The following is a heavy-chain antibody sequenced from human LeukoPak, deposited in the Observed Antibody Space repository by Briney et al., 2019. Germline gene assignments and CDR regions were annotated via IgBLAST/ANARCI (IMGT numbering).Heavy chain of an antibody. J-gene: IGHJ4*02. CDR2: ISGSGGST. CDR3: AKPYYYDSSGYWIEYFDY. V-gene: IGHV3-23*01. D-gene: IGHD3-22*01. CDR1: GFTFSSYA. Sequence: GGSLRLSCAASGFTFSSYAMSWVRQAPGKGLEWVSAISGSGGSTYYADSAKGRFTISRDNSKNTLYLQMNSLRAEDTAVYYCAKPYYYDSSGYWIEYFDYWGQGTLVTVSS.